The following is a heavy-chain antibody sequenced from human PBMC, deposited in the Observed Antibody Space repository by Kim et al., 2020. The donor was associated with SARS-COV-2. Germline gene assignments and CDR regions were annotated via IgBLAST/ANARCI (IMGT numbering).Heavy chain of an antibody. CDR3: ARGRGYSYGKTAFDY. V-gene: IGHV1-8*01. D-gene: IGHD5-18*01. Sequence: AQKFQGRVTMTRNTSISTAYMELSSLRSEDTAVYYCARGRGYSYGKTAFDYWGQGTLVTVSS. J-gene: IGHJ4*02.